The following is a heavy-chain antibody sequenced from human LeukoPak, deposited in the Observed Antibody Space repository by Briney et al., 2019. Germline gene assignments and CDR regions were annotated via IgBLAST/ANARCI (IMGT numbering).Heavy chain of an antibody. Sequence: ASVKVSCKASGYTFTSYDINWVRQATGQGLEWMGWMNPNSGNTGYAQKFQGRVTMTRNTSISTAYMELSSLRSEDTAVYYCARSRGYSYGYDFHHAFDIWGQGTMVTVSS. J-gene: IGHJ3*02. CDR2: MNPNSGNT. CDR3: ARSRGYSYGYDFHHAFDI. V-gene: IGHV1-8*01. CDR1: GYTFTSYD. D-gene: IGHD5-18*01.